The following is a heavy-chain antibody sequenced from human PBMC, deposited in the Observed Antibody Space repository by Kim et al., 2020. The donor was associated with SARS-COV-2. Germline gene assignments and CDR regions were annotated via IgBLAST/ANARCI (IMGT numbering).Heavy chain of an antibody. Sequence: LSLTCVASGFTFSDYAMSWVRQAPGKGLEWVSGISGGRTTYYAESVKGRFTISRDNSKNTLYLQVNNLRDEDTAVYYCAKDRAYSSGPVLKFWGQGT. CDR1: GFTFSDYA. D-gene: IGHD6-19*01. CDR2: ISGGRTT. J-gene: IGHJ4*02. CDR3: AKDRAYSSGPVLKF. V-gene: IGHV3-23*01.